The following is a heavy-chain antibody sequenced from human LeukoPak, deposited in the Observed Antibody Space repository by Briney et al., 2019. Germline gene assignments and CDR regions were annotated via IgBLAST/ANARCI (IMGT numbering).Heavy chain of an antibody. D-gene: IGHD6-19*01. CDR1: GGSFSGYY. CDR3: ARGTKWLEIDY. CDR2: INHSGST. Sequence: SETLSLTCAVYGGSFSGYYWSWIRQPPGKGLEWIGEINHSGSTNYNPSLKSRVTISVDTSKNQFSLKLSSVTAAGTAVYYCARGTKWLEIDYWGQGTLVTVSS. V-gene: IGHV4-34*01. J-gene: IGHJ4*02.